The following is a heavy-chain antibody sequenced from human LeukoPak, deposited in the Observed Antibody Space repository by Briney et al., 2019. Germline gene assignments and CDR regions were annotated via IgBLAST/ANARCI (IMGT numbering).Heavy chain of an antibody. V-gene: IGHV1-69-2*01. CDR3: AMIRRFWSRSPVDYMDV. J-gene: IGHJ6*03. D-gene: IGHD3-3*01. CDR1: GYTFTDYY. CDR2: VDPEDGET. Sequence: ASVKVSCKVSGYTFTDYYMHWVQQAPGKGLEWIGLVDPEDGETIYAEKFQGRVTITADTPTDTAYMELSSLRSEDTAVYYCAMIRRFWSRSPVDYMDVWGKGTTVTVSS.